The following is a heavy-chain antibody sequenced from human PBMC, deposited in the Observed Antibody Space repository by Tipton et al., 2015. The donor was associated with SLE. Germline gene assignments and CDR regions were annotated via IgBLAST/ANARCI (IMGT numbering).Heavy chain of an antibody. CDR3: ARGGGGYQLLSGYYYYMDV. Sequence: TLSLTCVVSGGSISSNNWWSWVRQPPGKGLEWIGDVSHSGNTNYNPSLKSRVSMSVDKSKNQFSLKLRSVTAADTAVYYCARGGGGYQLLSGYYYYMDVWGKGTTVTVSS. CDR2: VSHSGNT. V-gene: IGHV4-4*02. CDR1: GGSISSNNW. J-gene: IGHJ6*03. D-gene: IGHD2-2*01.